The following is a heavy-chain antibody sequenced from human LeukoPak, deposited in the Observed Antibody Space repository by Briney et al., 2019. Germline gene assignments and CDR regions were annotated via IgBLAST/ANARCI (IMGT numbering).Heavy chain of an antibody. CDR2: IKQDGSEK. V-gene: IGHV3-7*01. CDR1: GFTFSSYA. Sequence: GGSLRLSCAASGFTFSSYAMSWVRQAPGKGLEWVANIKQDGSEKYYVDSVKGRFTISRDNAKNSLYLQMNSLRAEDTAVYYCARDGLWPFDYWSQGTLVTVSS. J-gene: IGHJ4*02. CDR3: ARDGLWPFDY.